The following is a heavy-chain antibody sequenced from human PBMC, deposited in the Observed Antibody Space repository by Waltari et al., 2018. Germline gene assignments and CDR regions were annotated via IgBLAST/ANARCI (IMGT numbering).Heavy chain of an antibody. CDR2: FYKSGTT. CDR1: RSSIRHHHSY. J-gene: IGHJ4*02. D-gene: IGHD5-12*01. CDR3: VRGYPDIVATISDY. Sequence: QLQLQESGPGLVQPSETLSLTCTVSRSSIRHHHSYLGWVRQPPGKGVEWIGSFYKSGTTYYNPSLKSRVTISVDTSNNQFSLKLNSVTAADTAVYYCVRGYPDIVATISDYWGQGTLVIVSS. V-gene: IGHV4-39*07.